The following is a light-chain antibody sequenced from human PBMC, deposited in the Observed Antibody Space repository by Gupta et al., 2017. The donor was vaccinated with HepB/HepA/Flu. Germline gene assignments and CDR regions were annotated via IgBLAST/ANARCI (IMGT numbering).Light chain of an antibody. CDR1: SSNIGNNY. J-gene: IGLJ3*02. CDR2: DNN. CDR3: GTWESRLSVQV. V-gene: IGLV1-51*01. Sequence: QSVLTQPPSVSAAPGQKVTISCSGVSSNIGNNYVSWYQQLPGTAPKLLIYDNNKRPSGIPDRFSGSKSGTSATLGITGLQTGDEADYYCGTWESRLSVQVFGGGTKLTVV.